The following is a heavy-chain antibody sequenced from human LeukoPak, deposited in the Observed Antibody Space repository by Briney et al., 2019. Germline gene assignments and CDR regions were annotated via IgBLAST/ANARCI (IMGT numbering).Heavy chain of an antibody. J-gene: IGHJ6*03. CDR1: GGSFSGYY. Sequence: SETLSLTCAVYGGSFSGYYWSWIRQPPGKGLEWIGEINHSGSTNYNSSLKSRVTISVDTSKNQFSLKLSSVTAADTAVYYCARGYYGSGSHCCHMDVWGKGTTITVS. D-gene: IGHD3-10*01. CDR3: ARGYYGSGSHCCHMDV. CDR2: INHSGST. V-gene: IGHV4-34*01.